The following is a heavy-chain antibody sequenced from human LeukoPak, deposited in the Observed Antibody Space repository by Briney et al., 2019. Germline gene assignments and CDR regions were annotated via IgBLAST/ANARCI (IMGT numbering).Heavy chain of an antibody. Sequence: GGSLSLSCAASGFTFSSYGMHWIRQAPGKGLEWVAVIWYDGSNKYYADSVKGRFTISRDNSKNTLYLQINSLRAEDTAVYYCARDPEQPHLTYGSSIFYGMVVWGQGTTVTVSS. CDR2: IWYDGSNK. D-gene: IGHD4-17*01. CDR3: ARDPEQPHLTYGSSIFYGMVV. J-gene: IGHJ6*02. V-gene: IGHV3-33*01. CDR1: GFTFSSYG.